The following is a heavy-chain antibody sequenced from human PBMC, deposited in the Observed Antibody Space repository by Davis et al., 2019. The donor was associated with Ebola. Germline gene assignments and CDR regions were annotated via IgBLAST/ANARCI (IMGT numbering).Heavy chain of an antibody. CDR3: TTPGGQDSGYDVFDI. Sequence: SVKVSCKSSGGTFSSHVISWVRQVPGQGLEWMGRIIPIFETPNYAQKFQGRVTITADESTSTVFMELSSLRSEDTALYYCTTPGGQDSGYDVFDIWGQGTMVTVSS. CDR2: IIPIFETP. J-gene: IGHJ3*02. V-gene: IGHV1-69*13. D-gene: IGHD5-12*01. CDR1: GGTFSSHV.